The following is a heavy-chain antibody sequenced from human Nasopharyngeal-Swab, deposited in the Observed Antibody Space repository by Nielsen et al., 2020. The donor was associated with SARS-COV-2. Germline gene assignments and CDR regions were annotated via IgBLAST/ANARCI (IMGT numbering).Heavy chain of an antibody. CDR3: ARGFSGLSALLCSSTSCLDAFDI. V-gene: IGHV1-18*01. D-gene: IGHD2-2*01. Sequence: ASVKVSCKASGGTFSSYAISWVRQAPGQGLEWMGWISVYNGNTNHAQKFQGRVTMTTDTSTSTSYMELRSLRSDDTAVYYCARGFSGLSALLCSSTSCLDAFDIWGQGTMVTVSS. J-gene: IGHJ3*02. CDR2: ISVYNGNT. CDR1: GGTFSSYA.